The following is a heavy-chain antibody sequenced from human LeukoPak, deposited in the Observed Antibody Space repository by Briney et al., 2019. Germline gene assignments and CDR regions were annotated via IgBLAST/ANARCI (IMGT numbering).Heavy chain of an antibody. CDR3: ATWAPSSGVDY. CDR2: ISSSSSYI. D-gene: IGHD3-22*01. CDR1: GFTFSSYS. J-gene: IGHJ4*02. Sequence: PGESLRLSCAASGFTFSSYSMNWVRQAPGKGLEWVSSISSSSSYIYYADSVKGRFTISRDNAKNSLYLQMNSLRAEDTAVYYCATWAPSSGVDYWGQGTLVTVSS. V-gene: IGHV3-21*01.